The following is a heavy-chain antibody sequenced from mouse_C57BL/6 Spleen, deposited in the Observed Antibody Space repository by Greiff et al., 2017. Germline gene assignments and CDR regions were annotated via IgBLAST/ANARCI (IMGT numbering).Heavy chain of an antibody. Sequence: EVKLVESGGGLVKPGGSLKLSCAASGFTFSSYAMSWVRQTPEKRLEWVATISDGGSYTYYPDNVKGRFTISRDNAKNNLYLQMSHLKSEDTAMYDCARGSYDGYYLYAMDYWGQGTSVTVSS. CDR2: ISDGGSYT. V-gene: IGHV5-4*03. D-gene: IGHD2-3*01. CDR3: ARGSYDGYYLYAMDY. CDR1: GFTFSSYA. J-gene: IGHJ4*01.